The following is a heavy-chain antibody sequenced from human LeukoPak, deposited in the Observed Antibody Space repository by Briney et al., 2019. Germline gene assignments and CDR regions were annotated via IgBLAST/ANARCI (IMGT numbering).Heavy chain of an antibody. CDR1: GFTVSSNY. J-gene: IGHJ4*02. D-gene: IGHD3-22*01. CDR3: ARARYYDSSGYTL. CDR2: IYSGGST. V-gene: IGHV3-53*01. Sequence: SGGSLRLSCAASGFTVSSNYMSWVRQAPGKGLEWVSVIYSGGSTYYADSVKGRITISRDNSKNTLYRQMNSLRAEDTAVYYCARARYYDSSGYTLWGQGTLVTVSS.